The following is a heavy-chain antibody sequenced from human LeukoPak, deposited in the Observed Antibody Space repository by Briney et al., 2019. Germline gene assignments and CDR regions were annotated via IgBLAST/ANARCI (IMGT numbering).Heavy chain of an antibody. Sequence: HPGGSLRLSCAASGFTFSNYNMNWVRQAPGKGLEWVSYIRSSSNIIFYADSMKGRFTISRDNAKNSLYLQMNSLRAEDTAVYYCARSGDPDYWGQGTLVTAS. V-gene: IGHV3-48*01. CDR3: ARSGDPDY. CDR1: GFTFSNYN. CDR2: IRSSSNII. D-gene: IGHD2-21*02. J-gene: IGHJ4*02.